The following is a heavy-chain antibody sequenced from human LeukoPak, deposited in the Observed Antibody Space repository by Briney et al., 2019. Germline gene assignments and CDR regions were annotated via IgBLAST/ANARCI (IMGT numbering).Heavy chain of an antibody. CDR2: LSSSSSYI. CDR1: GFTFSSYS. CDR3: ARGPDCSGGSCYSGSDY. J-gene: IGHJ4*02. D-gene: IGHD2-15*01. Sequence: PGGSLRLSCAASGFTFSSYSMNWVRQAPGKGLEWVSSLSSSSSYIYYADSVKGRFTISRDNAKNSLYLQMNSLRAEDTAVYYCARGPDCSGGSCYSGSDYWGQGTLVTVSS. V-gene: IGHV3-21*01.